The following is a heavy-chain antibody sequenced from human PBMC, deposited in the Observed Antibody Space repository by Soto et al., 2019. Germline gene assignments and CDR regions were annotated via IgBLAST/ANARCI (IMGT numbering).Heavy chain of an antibody. CDR3: ARDDYDSRIYGMDV. Sequence: SETLSLTCTVSGGSVSSGSYYWSWIRQPPGKGLEWIGYIYYSGSTNYNPSLKSRVTISVDTSKNQFSLKLSSVTAADTAVYYCARDDYDSRIYGMDVWGQATTLTVSS. CDR2: IYYSGST. CDR1: GGSVSSGSYY. V-gene: IGHV4-61*01. J-gene: IGHJ6*02. D-gene: IGHD3-22*01.